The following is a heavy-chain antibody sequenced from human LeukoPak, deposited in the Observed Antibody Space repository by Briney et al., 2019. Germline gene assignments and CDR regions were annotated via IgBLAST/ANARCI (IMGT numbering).Heavy chain of an antibody. Sequence: SVKVSCKASGVTFTNYPMNWVRQAPGQGLEWMGRFISMFGTPNYAQKFQDKVTMTADKSTNTLYLELRNLRSEDTAMYYCVRGRQYFFDDWGQGTLVTVSS. CDR3: VRGRQYFFDD. CDR1: GVTFTNYP. D-gene: IGHD3-10*01. J-gene: IGHJ4*02. V-gene: IGHV1-69*06. CDR2: FISMFGTP.